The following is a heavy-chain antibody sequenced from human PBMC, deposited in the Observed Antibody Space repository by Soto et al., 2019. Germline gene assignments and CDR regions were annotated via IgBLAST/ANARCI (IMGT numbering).Heavy chain of an antibody. D-gene: IGHD1-7*01. J-gene: IGHJ4*02. CDR3: ATDRENVTRTKWIFDY. V-gene: IGHV3-15*07. Sequence: EVQLVESGGGLVKPGGSLRLSCAASGFTFTNAWMNWVRQAPGKGLEWVGRIKSKTDGGADYAAPVKGRFTISRDDSKNIMYLQMDSLKTEDTAVYYCATDRENVTRTKWIFDYWGQGALVTVSS. CDR2: IKSKTDGGA. CDR1: GFTFTNAW.